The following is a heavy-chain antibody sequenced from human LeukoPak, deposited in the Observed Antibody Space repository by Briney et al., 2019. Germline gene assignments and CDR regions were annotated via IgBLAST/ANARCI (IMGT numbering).Heavy chain of an antibody. CDR3: ARFPVYCSSTSCLYYFDY. D-gene: IGHD2-2*01. J-gene: IGHJ4*02. Sequence: WASVKVSCKASGYTFTSYAMHWVRQAPGQRLEWMGWINAGNGNTKYSQKFQGRVTITRDTSASTAYMELSSLRSEDTAVYYCARFPVYCSSTSCLYYFDYRGQGTLVTVSS. V-gene: IGHV1-3*01. CDR2: INAGNGNT. CDR1: GYTFTSYA.